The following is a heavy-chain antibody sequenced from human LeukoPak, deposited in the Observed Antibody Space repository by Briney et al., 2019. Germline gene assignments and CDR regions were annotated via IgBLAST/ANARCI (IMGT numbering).Heavy chain of an antibody. V-gene: IGHV1-18*01. D-gene: IGHD3-9*01. Sequence: GASVKVSFKASGYTFTSYGNSWMRQAPGQGLELMGWISAYNGDTTYAQKSQGRVTMTTDTSTSSAYMELRSLRSDATAVYYFFCGPKTAYDILTGYYSYWGPGTLVTVSS. J-gene: IGHJ4*02. CDR2: ISAYNGDT. CDR3: FCGPKTAYDILTGYYSY. CDR1: GYTFTSYG.